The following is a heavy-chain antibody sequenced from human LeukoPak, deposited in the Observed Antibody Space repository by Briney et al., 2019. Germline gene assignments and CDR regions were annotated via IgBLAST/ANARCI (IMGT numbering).Heavy chain of an antibody. D-gene: IGHD1-26*01. Sequence: GGSLRLSCAASGFTFSSYSMNWVRQAPGKGLEWVSYISSSSSTIYYADSVKGRFTISRDNSKNTLYLQMNSLRAEDTAVYYCAKQRATTDFQHWGQGTLVTVSS. CDR3: AKQRATTDFQH. J-gene: IGHJ1*01. V-gene: IGHV3-48*01. CDR1: GFTFSSYS. CDR2: ISSSSSTI.